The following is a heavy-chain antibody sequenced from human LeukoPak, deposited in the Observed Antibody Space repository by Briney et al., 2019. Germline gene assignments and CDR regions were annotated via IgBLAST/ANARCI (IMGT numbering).Heavy chain of an antibody. J-gene: IGHJ4*02. CDR3: ARTRVVAAGIDY. CDR2: INHSGST. V-gene: IGHV4-34*01. D-gene: IGHD2-15*01. CDR1: GGSFSGYY. Sequence: SETLSLTCAVYGGSFSGYYWSWIRQPPGKGLEGIGEINHSGSTNYNPSLKSRVTISVDTSKNQFSLKLSSVTAADTAVYYCARTRVVAAGIDYWGQGTLVTVSS.